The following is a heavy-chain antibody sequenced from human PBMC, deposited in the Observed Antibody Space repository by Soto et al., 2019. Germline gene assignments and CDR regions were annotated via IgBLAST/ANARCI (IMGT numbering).Heavy chain of an antibody. Sequence: GGSLRLSCAASGFTFSSYAMSWVRQAPGKGLEWVSAISGSGGSTYYADSVKGRFTISRDNSKNTLYLQMNSLRAEDTAVYYCAKNPSYCSSTSCPPRGDAFDIWGQGTMVTVSS. CDR3: AKNPSYCSSTSCPPRGDAFDI. V-gene: IGHV3-23*01. J-gene: IGHJ3*02. CDR2: ISGSGGST. D-gene: IGHD2-2*01. CDR1: GFTFSSYA.